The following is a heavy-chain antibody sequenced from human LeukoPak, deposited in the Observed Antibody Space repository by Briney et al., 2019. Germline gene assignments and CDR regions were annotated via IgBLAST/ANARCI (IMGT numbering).Heavy chain of an antibody. Sequence: PSETLSLTCTVSGGSISSYYWSWIRQPPGKGLEWIGYIYYSGSTNCNPSLKSRVTISVDTSKNQFSLKLSSVTAADTAVYYCARGGIAAVWGQGTLVTVSS. D-gene: IGHD6-13*01. J-gene: IGHJ4*02. V-gene: IGHV4-59*01. CDR3: ARGGIAAV. CDR1: GGSISSYY. CDR2: IYYSGST.